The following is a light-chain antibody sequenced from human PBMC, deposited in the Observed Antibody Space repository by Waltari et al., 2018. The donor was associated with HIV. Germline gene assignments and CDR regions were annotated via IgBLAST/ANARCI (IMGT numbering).Light chain of an antibody. J-gene: IGLJ3*02. V-gene: IGLV2-8*01. CDR2: EAT. CDR1: SSDVGGYNF. CDR3: SSYAGSSTLM. Sequence: QSALTQPPSASGSPGQSVPISCTGTSSDVGGYNFVPWYQQHPGKAPKLLIFEATKRPSGVPDRFSGSKSGNTASLTVSGLQAEDEADYYCSSYAGSSTLMFGGGTKLTVL.